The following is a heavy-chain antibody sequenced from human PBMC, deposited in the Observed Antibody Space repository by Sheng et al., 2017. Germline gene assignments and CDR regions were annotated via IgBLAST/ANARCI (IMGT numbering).Heavy chain of an antibody. CDR1: GFTFDDYG. V-gene: IGHV3-20*01. CDR3: ARGGWVAAAGRSYYGMDV. CDR2: INWNGGST. Sequence: EVQLVESGGGVVRPGGSLRLSCAASGFTFDDYGMSWVRQAPGKGLEWVSGINWNGGSTGYADSVKGRFTISRDNAKNSLYLQMNSLRAEDTALYHCARGGWVAAAGRSYYGMDVWGQGTTVTVSS. D-gene: IGHD6-13*01. J-gene: IGHJ6*02.